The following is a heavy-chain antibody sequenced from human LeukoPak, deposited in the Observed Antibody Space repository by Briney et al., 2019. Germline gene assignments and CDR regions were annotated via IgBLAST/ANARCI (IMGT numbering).Heavy chain of an antibody. V-gene: IGHV3-23*01. Sequence: RGSLRLSCAASGFTLTNNAMSWVRQARGKGLEWVSGISGNDGSTYYAHSVKGRFTISRDNSRNTLYLQMNSLRAEDTAIHNCAKTAGGSIYGYIEYWGQGILVTVSS. CDR2: ISGNDGST. CDR3: AKTAGGSIYGYIEY. CDR1: GFTLTNNA. J-gene: IGHJ4*02. D-gene: IGHD3-16*02.